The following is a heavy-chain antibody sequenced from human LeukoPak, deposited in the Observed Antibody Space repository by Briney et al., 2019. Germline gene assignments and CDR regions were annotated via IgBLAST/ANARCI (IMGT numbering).Heavy chain of an antibody. CDR3: AKDLIKGYDFWSGYYLDY. Sequence: GGSLRLSCAASGFTFSSYGMHWVRQAPGKGLEWVAFIRYDGSNKYYADSVKGRFTISRDNSKNTLYMQMNSLRAEDTAVYYCAKDLIKGYDFWSGYYLDYWGKGTLVTVSS. CDR1: GFTFSSYG. V-gene: IGHV3-30*02. CDR2: IRYDGSNK. D-gene: IGHD3-3*01. J-gene: IGHJ4*02.